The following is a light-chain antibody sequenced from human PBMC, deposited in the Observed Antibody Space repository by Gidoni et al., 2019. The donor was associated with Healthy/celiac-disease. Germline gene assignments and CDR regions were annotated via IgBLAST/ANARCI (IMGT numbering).Light chain of an antibody. CDR2: EVS. J-gene: IGLJ2*01. CDR3: SSYTSSSTLV. CDR1: SSDVGGYNY. Sequence: QSALLLLASVSGSPGQSITISCTGTSSDVGGYNYVSWYQQHPGQAPKLMIYEVSNRPSGVSTRFSGSKSGNTASLTISGLQAEDEADYYCSSYTSSSTLVFGGGTKLTVL. V-gene: IGLV2-14*01.